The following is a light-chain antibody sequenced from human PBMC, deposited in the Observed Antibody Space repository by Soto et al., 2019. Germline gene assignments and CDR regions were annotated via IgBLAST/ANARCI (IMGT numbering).Light chain of an antibody. CDR3: SSFAGSSNVI. CDR1: SSDVGAYNY. Sequence: QSALTQPPSASGSPGQSVTFSCIGTSSDVGAYNYVSWYQQHPGKAPKLMIYEVSKRPSGVPDRFSGSKSDNTASLTVSVLQAEDEADYYCSSFAGSSNVIFGGGTKLTVL. J-gene: IGLJ2*01. V-gene: IGLV2-8*01. CDR2: EVS.